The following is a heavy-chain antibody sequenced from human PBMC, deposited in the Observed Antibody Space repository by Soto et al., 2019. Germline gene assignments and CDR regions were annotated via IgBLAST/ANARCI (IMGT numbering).Heavy chain of an antibody. J-gene: IGHJ6*02. CDR1: GYSFTSYW. V-gene: IGHV5-10-1*01. Sequence: GESLKISCKGSGYSFTSYWISWVRQMPGKGLEWMGRIDPSDSYTNYSPSFQGHVTISADKSISTAYLQRSSLKASDTAMYYCASSRITIAAGAKLYYGMDVWGQGTTVTVSS. CDR3: ASSRITIAAGAKLYYGMDV. D-gene: IGHD6-13*01. CDR2: IDPSDSYT.